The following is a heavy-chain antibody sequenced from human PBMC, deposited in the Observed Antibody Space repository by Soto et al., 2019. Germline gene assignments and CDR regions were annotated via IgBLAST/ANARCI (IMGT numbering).Heavy chain of an antibody. CDR3: AGLPAGEGSGFDP. CDR1: GASMTSYY. J-gene: IGHJ5*02. Sequence: QVQLQESGPGLVKPSETLSLTCNVSGASMTSYYWSWVRQPPGKGLEWLGYIFHSGSSNYSPSLMGRVTISIHTSKNHVSLRLSFLTVADTAVYYCAGLPAGEGSGFDPWCQGTLVTVSS. D-gene: IGHD2-2*01. CDR2: IFHSGSS. V-gene: IGHV4-59*01.